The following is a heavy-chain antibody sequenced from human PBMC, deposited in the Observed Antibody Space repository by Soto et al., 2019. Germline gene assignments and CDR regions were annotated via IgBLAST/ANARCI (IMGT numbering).Heavy chain of an antibody. J-gene: IGHJ6*02. CDR3: ARDLWMSSRYLTFDRYGMDV. CDR2: IKQDGSEK. D-gene: IGHD6-13*01. Sequence: ESGGGLVQPGGSLRLSCAASGFTFSSYWMSWVRQAPGKGLEWVANIKQDGSEKYYVDSVKGRFTISRDNAKNSLYLQMNSLRAEDTAVYYCARDLWMSSRYLTFDRYGMDVWGQGTTVTVSS. CDR1: GFTFSSYW. V-gene: IGHV3-7*05.